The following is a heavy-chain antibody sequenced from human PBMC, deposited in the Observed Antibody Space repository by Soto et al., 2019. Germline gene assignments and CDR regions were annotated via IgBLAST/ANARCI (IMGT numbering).Heavy chain of an antibody. J-gene: IGHJ4*02. Sequence: SETLSLTCTVSGGSISSSSYYWGWIRQPPGKGLEWIGSIYYSGSTYYNPSLKSRVTISVDTSKNQFSLKLSSVTAADTAVYYCARQGDFWSGYYQYYFDYWGQGTLVTVSS. CDR3: ARQGDFWSGYYQYYFDY. V-gene: IGHV4-39*01. D-gene: IGHD3-3*01. CDR2: IYYSGST. CDR1: GGSISSSSYY.